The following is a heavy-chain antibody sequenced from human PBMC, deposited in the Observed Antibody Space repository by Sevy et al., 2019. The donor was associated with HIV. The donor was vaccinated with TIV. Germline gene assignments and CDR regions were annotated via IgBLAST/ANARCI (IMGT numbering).Heavy chain of an antibody. CDR3: ARGAQLWLIGPYYYYCMDV. J-gene: IGHJ6*02. D-gene: IGHD5-18*01. Sequence: SETLSLTCAVYGGSFSGYYWSWIRQPPGKGLEWIGEINHSGSTNYNPSLKSRVTISVDTSKNQFSLKLSSVTAADTAVYYCARGAQLWLIGPYYYYCMDVWGQGTTVTVSS. V-gene: IGHV4-34*01. CDR1: GGSFSGYY. CDR2: INHSGST.